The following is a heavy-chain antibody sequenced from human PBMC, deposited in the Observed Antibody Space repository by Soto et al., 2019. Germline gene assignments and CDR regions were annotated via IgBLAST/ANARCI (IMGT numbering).Heavy chain of an antibody. CDR1: GYIFTNHY. D-gene: IGHD3-22*01. V-gene: IGHV1-46*01. J-gene: IGHJ4*02. CDR3: ARADYYDSSGFYYDC. Sequence: GASVKVSCKASGYIFTNHYIHWVRQAPGQGLEWMGIINPSGGSTNYLQKFQGRITMTRDTSTSTVYMELSSLRSEDTADYFFARADYYDSSGFYYDCWGQGSLVNVSS. CDR2: INPSGGST.